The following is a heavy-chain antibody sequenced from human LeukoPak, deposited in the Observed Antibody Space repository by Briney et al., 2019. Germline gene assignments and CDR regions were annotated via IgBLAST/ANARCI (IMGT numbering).Heavy chain of an antibody. Sequence: SETLSLTCTVSGGSISSYYWSWIRQPPGKGLEWIGYIYYSGSTNYNPSLKSRVTISVVTSKNQFSLKLSSVTAADTAVYYCARDFYRGGLDVWGQGTTVTVSS. CDR1: GGSISSYY. J-gene: IGHJ6*02. CDR2: IYYSGST. V-gene: IGHV4-59*01. D-gene: IGHD3-16*02. CDR3: ARDFYRGGLDV.